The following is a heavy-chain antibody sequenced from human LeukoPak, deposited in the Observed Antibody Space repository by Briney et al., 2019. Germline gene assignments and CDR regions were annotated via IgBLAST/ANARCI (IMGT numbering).Heavy chain of an antibody. CDR2: ISGSGDTT. Sequence: GGSLRLSCAASGIIFSSYGMGWVRQAPGKGLEWVSIISGSGDTTFYAESVKGRFAISRDNSKNTLYLQMNSLRVEDTAIYYCAKDRGYDFSYGMDVWGQGTTVTVSS. D-gene: IGHD5-12*01. CDR3: AKDRGYDFSYGMDV. J-gene: IGHJ6*02. V-gene: IGHV3-23*01. CDR1: GIIFSSYG.